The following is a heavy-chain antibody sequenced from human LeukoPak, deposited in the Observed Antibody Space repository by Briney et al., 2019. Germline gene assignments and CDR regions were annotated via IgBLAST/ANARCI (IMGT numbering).Heavy chain of an antibody. J-gene: IGHJ4*02. CDR1: GFTFRDYSDYW. D-gene: IGHD5-18*01. CDR2: IKQDRSEK. CDR3: ARVGRYSYAHNS. Sequence: GGSLRLSCAASGFTFRDYSDYWMSWVRQAPGKGLEWVANIKQDRSEKYYVDSVKGRFTISRDNAKNSLFLQMNSLRAEDTAVYYCARVGRYSYAHNSWGQGTLVTVSS. V-gene: IGHV3-7*01.